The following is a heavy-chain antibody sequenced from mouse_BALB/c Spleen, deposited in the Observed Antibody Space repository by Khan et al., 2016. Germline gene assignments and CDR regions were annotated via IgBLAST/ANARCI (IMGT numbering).Heavy chain of an antibody. CDR2: IDPANGNT. V-gene: IGHV14-3*02. CDR3: ARSKYGNYEEGYTMDY. J-gene: IGHJ4*01. CDR1: GFNIKDTY. D-gene: IGHD2-1*01. Sequence: EVQLQESGAELVKPGASVKLSCTASGFNIKDTYMHWVKQRPEQGLEWLGRIDPANGNTKYDPKFQGKATITADTSSNTAYLQLSSLTSEDTAVYYCARSKYGNYEEGYTMDYWGQGTSVTVSS.